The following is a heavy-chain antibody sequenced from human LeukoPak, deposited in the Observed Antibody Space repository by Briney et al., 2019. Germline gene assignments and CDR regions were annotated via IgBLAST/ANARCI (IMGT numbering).Heavy chain of an antibody. CDR2: IRTKASGGTS. J-gene: IGHJ4*02. CDR1: GFTFGDYA. D-gene: IGHD5-18*01. Sequence: GGSLRLSCTASGFTFGDYAMTWARQAPGKGLEWVGFIRTKASGGTSEYATSVKGRFTISRDDSKSIAYLQMNSLKTEDTAVYYCTRGQLGYGYWGERTLVTVSS. CDR3: TRGQLGYGY. V-gene: IGHV3-49*04.